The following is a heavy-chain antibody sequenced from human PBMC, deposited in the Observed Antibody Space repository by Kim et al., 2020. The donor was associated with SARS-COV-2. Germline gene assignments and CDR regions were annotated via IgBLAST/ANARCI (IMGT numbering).Heavy chain of an antibody. J-gene: IGHJ4*02. V-gene: IGHV3-30*18. CDR2: ISYDGSNK. CDR3: AKSGRRGGWYVDY. D-gene: IGHD6-19*01. CDR1: GFTFSSYG. Sequence: GGSLRLSCAASGFTFSSYGMHWVRQAPGKGLEWVAVISYDGSNKYYADSVKGRFTISRDNSKNTLYLQMNSLRAEDTAVYYCAKSGRRGGWYVDYWGQGTLVTVSS.